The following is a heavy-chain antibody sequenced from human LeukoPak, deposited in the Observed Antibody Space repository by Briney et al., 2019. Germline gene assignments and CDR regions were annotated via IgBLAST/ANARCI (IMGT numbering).Heavy chain of an antibody. Sequence: GESLKISCKGSGYSFTSYWIAWVRQMPEKGLEWMGIIYPDDSDTRYSPSLQGQVTISADKSINTAYLHWSSLQASDTAVYYCVRSASLQPLETWGQGTLVTVSS. J-gene: IGHJ4*02. CDR3: VRSASLQPLET. D-gene: IGHD1-14*01. CDR1: GYSFTSYW. V-gene: IGHV5-51*01. CDR2: IYPDDSDT.